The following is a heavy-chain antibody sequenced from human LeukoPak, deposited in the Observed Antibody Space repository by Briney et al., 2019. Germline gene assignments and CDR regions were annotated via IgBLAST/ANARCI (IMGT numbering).Heavy chain of an antibody. CDR2: ISYDGSNK. D-gene: IGHD3-10*01. CDR1: GFTFSSYA. Sequence: SGGSLRLSCAASGFTFSSYAMHWVRQAPGKGLEWVAVISYDGSNKYYADSVKGRFTISRDNSKNTLYLQMNSLRAEDTAVYYCARESTMVRGVIIKSGMDVWGQGTTVTVSS. V-gene: IGHV3-30-3*01. J-gene: IGHJ6*02. CDR3: ARESTMVRGVIIKSGMDV.